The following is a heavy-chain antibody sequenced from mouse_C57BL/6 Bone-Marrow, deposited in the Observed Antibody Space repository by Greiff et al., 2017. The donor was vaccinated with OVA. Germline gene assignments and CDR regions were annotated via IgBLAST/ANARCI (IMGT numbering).Heavy chain of an antibody. CDR2: IRSKSNNYAT. D-gene: IGHD2-5*01. J-gene: IGHJ1*03. V-gene: IGHV10-1*01. CDR3: VRQSNHWYFDV. CDR1: GFSFNTYA. Sequence: EVMLVESGGGLVQPKGSLKLSCAASGFSFNTYAMNWVRQAPGKGLEWVARIRSKSNNYATYYADSVKDRFTISRDDSESMLYLQMNNLKTEDTAMYYCVRQSNHWYFDVWGTGTTVTVSS.